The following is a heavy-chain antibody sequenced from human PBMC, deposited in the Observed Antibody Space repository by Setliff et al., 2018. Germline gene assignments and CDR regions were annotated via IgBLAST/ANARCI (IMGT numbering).Heavy chain of an antibody. Sequence: SETLSLTCTVSGGSISSGNYYWIWIRQPAGKALEWLGHIFARGSMNYNPSLRSRITISQDRSENQFSLTLSSVTAADTAVYYCARGSYYDTSGYSPDYFDYWGQGTLVTVSS. CDR3: ARGSYYDTSGYSPDYFDY. V-gene: IGHV4-61*09. D-gene: IGHD3-22*01. J-gene: IGHJ4*02. CDR1: GGSISSGNYY. CDR2: IFARGSM.